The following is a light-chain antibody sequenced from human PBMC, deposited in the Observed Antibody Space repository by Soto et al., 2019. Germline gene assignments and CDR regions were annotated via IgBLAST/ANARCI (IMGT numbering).Light chain of an antibody. J-gene: IGKJ4*01. CDR1: QSVSSSY. CDR2: GAS. CDR3: QHYGSSPLVT. V-gene: IGKV3-20*01. Sequence: EIVLTQSPGTLSLSPGERATLSCRASQSVSSSYLAWYQQKPGQAPRLLIYGASSRATGIPDRFSGSGSGTDFTLTISSLEPEDFAVYDCQHYGSSPLVTFGGGNKVEIK.